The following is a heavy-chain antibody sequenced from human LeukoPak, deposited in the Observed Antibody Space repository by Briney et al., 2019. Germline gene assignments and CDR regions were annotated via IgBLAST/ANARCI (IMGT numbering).Heavy chain of an antibody. Sequence: ASVRVSCKASGGTFSSYAISWVRQAPGQGLEWMGGIIPIFGTANYAQKFQGRVTITADESTSTAYMELSSLRSEDTAVYYCAVDYGNGYYYYYMDVWGKGTTVTISS. CDR1: GGTFSSYA. V-gene: IGHV1-69*13. CDR3: AVDYGNGYYYYYMDV. CDR2: IIPIFGTA. J-gene: IGHJ6*03. D-gene: IGHD4-17*01.